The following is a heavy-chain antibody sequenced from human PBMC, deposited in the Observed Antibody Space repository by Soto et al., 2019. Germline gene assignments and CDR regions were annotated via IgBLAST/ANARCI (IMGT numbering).Heavy chain of an antibody. Sequence: EVQLVGSGGGLVQPGRSLRLSCAASGFTFHDYAMHWVRQAPGKGLEWVSSITWNTGSVVYADSVKGRFTISRDNAKHSLYLQMDSLRPEDTALYYCANDTAPHYYATERYAMDVWGQGTTVTVSS. D-gene: IGHD3-10*01. J-gene: IGHJ6*02. CDR1: GFTFHDYA. CDR2: ITWNTGSV. V-gene: IGHV3-9*01. CDR3: ANDTAPHYYATERYAMDV.